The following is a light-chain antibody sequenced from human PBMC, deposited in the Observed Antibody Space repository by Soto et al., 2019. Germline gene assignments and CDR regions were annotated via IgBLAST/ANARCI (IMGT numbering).Light chain of an antibody. Sequence: DIQMTQSPSSLSASVGDRVTITCRASQGISNYLAWYQQKPGKVPKLLIYAASTLQSGVPSRFSGSGSGTDFTLTINGRQPEDVATYYCQKYNSAPRTFGQGTKVEIK. V-gene: IGKV1-27*01. CDR3: QKYNSAPRT. CDR1: QGISNY. CDR2: AAS. J-gene: IGKJ1*01.